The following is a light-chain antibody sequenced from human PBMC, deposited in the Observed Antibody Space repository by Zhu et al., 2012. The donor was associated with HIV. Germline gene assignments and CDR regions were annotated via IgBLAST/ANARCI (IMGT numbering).Light chain of an antibody. CDR2: KAS. CDR3: QQYNGYS. J-gene: IGKJ4*01. V-gene: IGKV1-5*03. CDR1: QSVTNW. Sequence: DIQMTQSPSTLSASVGDRVTITCRASQSVTNWVAWYQQKPGKAPKLLIYKASTLGSGVPSRFSDSGSGTEFTLTISSLQPDDFASYYCQQYNGYSFGGGTKVDIK.